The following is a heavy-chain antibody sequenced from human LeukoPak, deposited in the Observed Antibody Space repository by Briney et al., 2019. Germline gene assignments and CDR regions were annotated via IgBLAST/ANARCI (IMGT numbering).Heavy chain of an antibody. J-gene: IGHJ3*02. V-gene: IGHV3-23*01. CDR2: ISGSGVTP. CDR3: GKHSSSWRLDAFDI. CDR1: GFTFSSYG. D-gene: IGHD6-13*01. Sequence: GGSLRLSCAASGFTFSSYGMSWVRQAPGKGLEWVSVISGSGVTPHYADSVKGRFTISRDNSKNTLYLQMNSLRAEDTAVYYCGKHSSSWRLDAFDIWGQGTTVTVSS.